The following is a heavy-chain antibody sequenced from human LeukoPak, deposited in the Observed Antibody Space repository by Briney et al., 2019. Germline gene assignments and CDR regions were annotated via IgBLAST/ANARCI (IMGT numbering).Heavy chain of an antibody. Sequence: GGSLRLSCAASGFTFDDYDIHWVRQAPGKGLEWVSIISGDGGRTYYADSVKGRFTISRDNSKNSLYLQMNSLRTDDTALYYCAKAWFGERSGGGFDYWGQGTLVTVSS. CDR1: GFTFDDYD. V-gene: IGHV3-43*02. J-gene: IGHJ4*02. CDR3: AKAWFGERSGGGFDY. D-gene: IGHD3-10*01. CDR2: ISGDGGRT.